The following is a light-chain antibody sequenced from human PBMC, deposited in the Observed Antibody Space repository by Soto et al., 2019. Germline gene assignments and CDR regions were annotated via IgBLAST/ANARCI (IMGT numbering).Light chain of an antibody. V-gene: IGKV3-20*01. Sequence: EIVLTQSPGTLSLSPGERATLSCRASQSVSSSYLAWYQQKPGQAPRLLIYGASTRATGIPARFTGSGSGTEFTLTISSLDPDDFVVYYCQQYGSSPYTFGQGTKVDIK. CDR3: QQYGSSPYT. CDR1: QSVSSSY. CDR2: GAS. J-gene: IGKJ2*01.